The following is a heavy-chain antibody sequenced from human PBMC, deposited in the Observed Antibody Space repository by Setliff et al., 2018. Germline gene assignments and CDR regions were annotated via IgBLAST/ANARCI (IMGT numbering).Heavy chain of an antibody. D-gene: IGHD1-1*01. CDR2: MYYGGGGST. J-gene: IGHJ4*02. CDR3: AKGGGRYHSDS. V-gene: IGHV4-39*07. Sequence: SETLSLTCTVSGASVSGNSYYWGWIRQPPGKGLEWIGSMYYGGGGSTYYNAPLKSRVTISVDTSKNQFSLKLNSVTAADTAVYYCAKGGGRYHSDSWGQGILVTVSS. CDR1: GASVSGNSYY.